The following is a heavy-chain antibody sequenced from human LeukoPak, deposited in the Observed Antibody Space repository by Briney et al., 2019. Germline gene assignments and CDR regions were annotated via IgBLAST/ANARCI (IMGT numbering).Heavy chain of an antibody. Sequence: GGSLRLSCAASGFTFISYAMSCVRQAPGKRLEWVSHISGSGGSTYYVDSVKGRFTISRDNCKNTLYLQIESLRAEDTAVYYCAKDRDGYKSGDFDYWGQGTLVTVSS. V-gene: IGHV3-23*01. J-gene: IGHJ4*02. CDR3: AKDRDGYKSGDFDY. CDR1: GFTFISYA. D-gene: IGHD5-24*01. CDR2: ISGSGGST.